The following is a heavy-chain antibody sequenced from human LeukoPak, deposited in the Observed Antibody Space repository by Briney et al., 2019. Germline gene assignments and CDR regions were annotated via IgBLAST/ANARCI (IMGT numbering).Heavy chain of an antibody. CDR3: ARDREAAAATDAFDI. Sequence: GGSLRLSCAASGFRFSDFTMTWVRQAPGKGPDWVSAIGGRGGSTYYADSLGGRFTISRDNSKDMVYLQMNSLRAEDTAVYYCARDREAAAATDAFDIWGQGTMVTVSS. D-gene: IGHD6-13*01. V-gene: IGHV3-23*01. CDR2: IGGRGGST. CDR1: GFRFSDFT. J-gene: IGHJ3*02.